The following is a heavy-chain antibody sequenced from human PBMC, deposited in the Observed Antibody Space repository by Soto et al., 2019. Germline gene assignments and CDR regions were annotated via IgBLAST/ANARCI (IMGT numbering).Heavy chain of an antibody. D-gene: IGHD3-10*01. CDR3: ARGAYGSGSYYNIGYYGMDV. J-gene: IGHJ6*02. CDR2: IIPIFGTA. CDR1: GGTFSSYA. Sequence: GASVKVSCKASGGTFSSYAISWVRQAPGQGLEWMGGIIPIFGTANYAQKFQGRVTITADESTSTAYMELSSLRSEDTAVYYCARGAYGSGSYYNIGYYGMDVWGQGXTVTVYS. V-gene: IGHV1-69*13.